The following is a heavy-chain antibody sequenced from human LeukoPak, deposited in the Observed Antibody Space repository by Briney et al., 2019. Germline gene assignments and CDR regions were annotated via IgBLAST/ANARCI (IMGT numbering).Heavy chain of an antibody. CDR3: ARDGSSWLDAFDI. CDR2: ISPNSGGT. CDR1: GYTFIDYY. V-gene: IGHV1-2*02. J-gene: IGHJ3*02. D-gene: IGHD6-13*01. Sequence: ASVKVSCKASGYTFIDYYMHWVRQAPGQGLEWMGWISPNSGGTNYAQKFQGRVTMTRDTSISTAYMELSRLRSDDTAVYYCARDGSSWLDAFDIWGQGTMVTVSS.